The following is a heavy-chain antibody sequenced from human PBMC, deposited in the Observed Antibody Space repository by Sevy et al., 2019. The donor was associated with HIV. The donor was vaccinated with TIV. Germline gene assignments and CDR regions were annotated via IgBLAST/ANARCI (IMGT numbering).Heavy chain of an antibody. Sequence: GGSLRLSCAASGFTFSSYGMNWVRQAPGKGLEWVAVISYDGSNKYYADSVKGRFTISRDNSKNTLYLQMKSLRAEETAVYYSAKAGKDSSSWDNYYGMDVWGQGTTLTVSS. J-gene: IGHJ6*02. CDR1: GFTFSSYG. V-gene: IGHV3-30*18. CDR3: AKAGKDSSSWDNYYGMDV. D-gene: IGHD6-13*01. CDR2: ISYDGSNK.